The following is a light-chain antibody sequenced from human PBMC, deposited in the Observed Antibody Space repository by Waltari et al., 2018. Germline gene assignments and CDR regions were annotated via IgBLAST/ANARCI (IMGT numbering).Light chain of an antibody. CDR2: RNN. J-gene: IGLJ2*01. Sequence: SVLTQPPSASGTPGQRVTISCSGSSSNIGSNYVYWYQQLPGMAPQLLRLRNNRRPSGVPDRVSGCKSGTSAALAISGLRSEDEADYYCAAWDDSLSGFVVFGGGTKLPVL. CDR3: AAWDDSLSGFVV. CDR1: SSNIGSNY. V-gene: IGLV1-47*01.